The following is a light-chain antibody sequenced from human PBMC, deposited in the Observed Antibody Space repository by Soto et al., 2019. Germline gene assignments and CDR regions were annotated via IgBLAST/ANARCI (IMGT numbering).Light chain of an antibody. J-gene: IGLJ3*02. CDR1: TGAVTTGYY. CDR2: NTN. CDR3: LLYYGGSWV. Sequence: QTVVTQEPSLTVSPGGTVTLTCASSTGAVTTGYYPSWFQHKPGHAPRALIYNTNDTHSWTPARLSGSLLGDKAALTLSGVQPEDEAEYYCLLYYGGSWVFGGGTKVTVL. V-gene: IGLV7-43*01.